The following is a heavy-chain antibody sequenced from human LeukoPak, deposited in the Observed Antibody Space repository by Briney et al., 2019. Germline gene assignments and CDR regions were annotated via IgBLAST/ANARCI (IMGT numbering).Heavy chain of an antibody. CDR1: GDSVSSNGVA. J-gene: IGHJ4*02. Sequence: SQTLSLTCAISGDSVSSNGVAWNWIRQSPSRGLEWLGFTYYASKGFNNYAVSVKGRITISPDISKNQFSLQLNSVTPEDTAVYCCARGAWRAFDYWGQGTLVTVTS. CDR3: ARGAWRAFDY. CDR2: TYYASKGFN. V-gene: IGHV6-1*01.